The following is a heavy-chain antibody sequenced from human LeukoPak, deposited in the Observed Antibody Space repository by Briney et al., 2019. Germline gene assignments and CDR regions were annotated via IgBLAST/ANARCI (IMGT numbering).Heavy chain of an antibody. Sequence: TSETLSLTCAVSGGSISSSNWWSWVRQPPGKGLEWIGEIYHSGSTNYNPSLKSRVSISVDKSKNQFSLKLSSVTAADTAVYYCASITLDYDSSGYSAYFDYWGQGTLVTVSS. CDR2: IYHSGST. V-gene: IGHV4-4*02. CDR3: ASITLDYDSSGYSAYFDY. CDR1: GGSISSSNW. D-gene: IGHD3-22*01. J-gene: IGHJ4*02.